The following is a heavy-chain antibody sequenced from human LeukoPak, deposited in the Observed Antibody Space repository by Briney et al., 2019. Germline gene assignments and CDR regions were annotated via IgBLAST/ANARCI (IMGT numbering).Heavy chain of an antibody. CDR2: IRSKTDGGTP. D-gene: IGHD6-19*01. V-gene: IGHV3-15*01. Sequence: GGSLRLSCAASGFTFSNAWMSWVRQAPGKGLAWVGRIRSKTDGGTPDYAAPVEGRFTISRDDSKNTLYLQMNSLKTEDTAVYFCTTESLAVPKYYFDYWGQGTLVTVSS. J-gene: IGHJ4*02. CDR3: TTESLAVPKYYFDY. CDR1: GFTFSNAW.